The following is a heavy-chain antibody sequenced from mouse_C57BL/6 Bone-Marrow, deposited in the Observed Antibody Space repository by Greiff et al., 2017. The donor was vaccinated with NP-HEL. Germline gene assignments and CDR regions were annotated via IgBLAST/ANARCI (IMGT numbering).Heavy chain of an antibody. V-gene: IGHV1-82*01. Sequence: LQESGPELVKPGASVKISCKASGYAFSSSWMNWVKQRPGKGLEWIGRIYPGDGDTNYNGKFKGKATLTADKSSSTAYMQLSSRTSEDSAVYFCARGEMDYWGQGTSVTVSS. CDR3: ARGEMDY. CDR1: GYAFSSSW. CDR2: IYPGDGDT. J-gene: IGHJ4*01.